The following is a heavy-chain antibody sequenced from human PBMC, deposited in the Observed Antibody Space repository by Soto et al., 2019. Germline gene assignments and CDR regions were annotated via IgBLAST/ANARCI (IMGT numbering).Heavy chain of an antibody. J-gene: IGHJ4*02. Sequence: PSETLSLTCTVSGGSISSNYWSWIRQPPGKGLEWIGYFYNRGSTNYNPSLKSRVTISVDRSKNQFSLKLSSVTAADTAVYYCARVPDFWGQGTLVTVSS. V-gene: IGHV4-59*12. D-gene: IGHD2-2*01. CDR1: GGSISSNY. CDR2: FYNRGST. CDR3: ARVPDF.